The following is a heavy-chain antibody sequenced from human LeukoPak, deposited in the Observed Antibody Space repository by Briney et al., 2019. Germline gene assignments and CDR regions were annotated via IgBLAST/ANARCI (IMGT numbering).Heavy chain of an antibody. CDR2: IRSKAYGCTT. CDR1: GFSFGDYS. CDR3: TRDERVWFGELLHPASRYYYYYMDV. J-gene: IGHJ6*03. D-gene: IGHD3-10*01. V-gene: IGHV3-49*04. Sequence: GGSLRLSCTSSGFSFGDYSMTWVRQAPGKGLEWVGFIRSKAYGCTTEYAASVKGRFTISRDDSKSIAYLQMNSLKTEDTAVYYCTRDERVWFGELLHPASRYYYYYMDVWGKGTTVTISS.